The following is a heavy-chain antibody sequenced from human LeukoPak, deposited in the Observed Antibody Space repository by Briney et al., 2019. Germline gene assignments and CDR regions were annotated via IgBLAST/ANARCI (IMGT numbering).Heavy chain of an antibody. J-gene: IGHJ4*02. CDR1: GGTFSSYA. V-gene: IGHV1-69*06. CDR2: IIPIFGTA. Sequence: SVKVSCKASGGTFSSYAISWVRQAPGQGLEWMGGIIPIFGTANYAQKFQGRVTITADKSTSTAYMELSSLRSEDTAVYYCAKEEDYGDYVGPFDYWGQGTLVTVSS. D-gene: IGHD4-17*01. CDR3: AKEEDYGDYVGPFDY.